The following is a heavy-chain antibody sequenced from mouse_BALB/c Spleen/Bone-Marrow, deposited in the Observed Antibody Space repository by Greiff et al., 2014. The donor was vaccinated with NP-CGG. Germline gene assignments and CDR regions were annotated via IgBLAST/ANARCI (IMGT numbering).Heavy chain of an antibody. V-gene: IGHV5-17*02. CDR3: ARSGTLGAMDY. CDR2: ISSGSSTI. D-gene: IGHD3-3*01. Sequence: DVQLVESGGGLVQPGGSRKLSCTASGFTFSSFGMHWVRQAPEKGLEWVAYISSGSSTIYYADTMKGRFTISRDNPKNTLFLQITSLRSEDTAMYYCARSGTLGAMDYWGQGTSVTVSS. J-gene: IGHJ4*01. CDR1: GFTFSSFG.